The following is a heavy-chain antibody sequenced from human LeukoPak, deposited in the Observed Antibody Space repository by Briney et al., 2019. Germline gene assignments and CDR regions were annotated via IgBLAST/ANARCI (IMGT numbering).Heavy chain of an antibody. V-gene: IGHV3-30*18. CDR1: GFTFSTYG. J-gene: IGHJ4*02. CDR3: AKDLNGIPY. CDR2: ISYDGSEK. D-gene: IGHD1-14*01. Sequence: GGSLRLSCVASGFTFSTYGIHWVRQAPGKGLEWVAVISYDGSEKNYVDSVKGRFTIFRDNSKNTLYLQMNSLRAEDTAVYYCAKDLNGIPYWGQGTLVTVSS.